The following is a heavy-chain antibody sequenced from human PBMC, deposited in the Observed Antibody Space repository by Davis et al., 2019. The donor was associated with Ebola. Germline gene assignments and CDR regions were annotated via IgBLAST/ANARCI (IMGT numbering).Heavy chain of an antibody. V-gene: IGHV1-8*01. CDR2: MNPYSGNT. J-gene: IGHJ6*02. CDR3: ARAQDRRGYYYYGMDV. D-gene: IGHD2-15*01. CDR1: GYIFSNYD. Sequence: ASVKVSCKASGYIFSNYDINWVRQASGQGLEWMGWMNPYSGNTGYVEKFKGRVTMTRNPSISTAYMELSSLRIDDTAVYYCARAQDRRGYYYYGMDVWGQGTTVTVSS.